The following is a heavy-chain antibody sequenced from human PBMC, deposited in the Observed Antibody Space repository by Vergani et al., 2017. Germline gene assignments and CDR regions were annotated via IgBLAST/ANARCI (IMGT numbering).Heavy chain of an antibody. Sequence: EVQLVESGGGLVQPGGSLKLSCAASGFTFSGSAMHWVRQASGKGLEWVGRIRSKANSYATAYAASVKGRFTISRDNSKNTLYLQMNSLRAEDTAVYYCAKDLYCSSTSCYSPDYYYGMDVWGQGTSVTVSS. D-gene: IGHD2-2*01. CDR1: GFTFSGSA. V-gene: IGHV3-73*02. CDR3: AKDLYCSSTSCYSPDYYYGMDV. J-gene: IGHJ6*02. CDR2: IRSKANSYAT.